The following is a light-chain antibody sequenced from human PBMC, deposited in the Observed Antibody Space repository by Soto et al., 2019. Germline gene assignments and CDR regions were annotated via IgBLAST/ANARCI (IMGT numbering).Light chain of an antibody. V-gene: IGLV2-11*01. CDR3: CSYAGSYTFV. J-gene: IGLJ1*01. CDR1: SSDVGGYNY. Sequence: QSALTQPRSESGSPGQSVTISCTGTSSDVGGYNYVSWYQQYPGKAPKVMIYDVKTRPSGVPDRFSGSKSGNTASLTISGLQAEDEADYYCCSYAGSYTFVFGTGTKVTVL. CDR2: DVK.